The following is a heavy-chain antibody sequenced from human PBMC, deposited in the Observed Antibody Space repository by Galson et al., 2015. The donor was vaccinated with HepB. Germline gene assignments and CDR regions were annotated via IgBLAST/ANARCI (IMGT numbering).Heavy chain of an antibody. Sequence: SVKVSCKVSGYTLTELSMHWVRQAPGKGLEWMGGFDPEDGETIYAQKFQGRVTMTEDTSTDTAYMELRSLRSEDTAVYYCATDLGGCSGGSCYSRDYWGQGTLVTVSS. CDR2: FDPEDGET. V-gene: IGHV1-24*01. CDR1: GYTLTELS. CDR3: ATDLGGCSGGSCYSRDY. D-gene: IGHD2-15*01. J-gene: IGHJ4*02.